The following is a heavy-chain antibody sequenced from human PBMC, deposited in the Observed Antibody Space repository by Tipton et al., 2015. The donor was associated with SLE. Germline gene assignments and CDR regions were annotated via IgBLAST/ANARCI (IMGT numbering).Heavy chain of an antibody. Sequence: TLSLTCTVSGGSISGTTDYWGWIRQPPGQGLEWIGSISYTGSAYHNPSLKSRVTISVDTPKIQFSLCLTSVTAADTAVYYCASFDPDYWGQGTLVTVSS. CDR2: ISYTGSA. J-gene: IGHJ4*02. CDR1: GGSISGTTDY. CDR3: ASFDPDY. V-gene: IGHV4-39*01.